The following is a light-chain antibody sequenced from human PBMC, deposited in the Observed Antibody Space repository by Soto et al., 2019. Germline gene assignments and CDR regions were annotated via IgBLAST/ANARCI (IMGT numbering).Light chain of an antibody. V-gene: IGKV1-27*01. CDR3: QEYYSPPFT. Sequence: DIQMTQSPSSLSASVGDRVTITCRASQGISRSLAWYQHKPGKVPELLIYAASTLHSEVPSRFSGSGSGTDFTLTISSLQPEDVATYYCQEYYSPPFTFGPGTKVNFK. J-gene: IGKJ3*01. CDR2: AAS. CDR1: QGISRS.